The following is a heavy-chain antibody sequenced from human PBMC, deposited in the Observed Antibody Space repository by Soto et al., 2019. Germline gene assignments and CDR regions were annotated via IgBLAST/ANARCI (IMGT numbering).Heavy chain of an antibody. CDR3: ASLDSMADARGY. V-gene: IGHV3-7*03. Sequence: GGSLRLSCAASGFPFSNYWISWVRQAPGKGLEWVANVRGDGRDEYYGDSVRGRFTISRDNAKNSLYLQMNSRRADDTAIYYCASLDSMADARGYWGQGTQVPVSS. CDR1: GFPFSNYW. CDR2: VRGDGRDE. J-gene: IGHJ4*02. D-gene: IGHD3-22*01.